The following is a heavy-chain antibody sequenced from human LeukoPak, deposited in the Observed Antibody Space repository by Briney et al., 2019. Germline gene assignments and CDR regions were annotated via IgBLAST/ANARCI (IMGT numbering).Heavy chain of an antibody. CDR1: GFTFSSYS. Sequence: PGGSLRLSCAASGFTFSSYSMNWVRQAPGKGLEWVSSISSSSSYIYYADSVKGRFTISRDNAENSLYLQMNSLRAEDTAVYYCARGEITIFGVVINHFDYWGQGTLVTVSS. D-gene: IGHD3-3*01. CDR3: ARGEITIFGVVINHFDY. J-gene: IGHJ4*02. CDR2: ISSSSSYI. V-gene: IGHV3-21*01.